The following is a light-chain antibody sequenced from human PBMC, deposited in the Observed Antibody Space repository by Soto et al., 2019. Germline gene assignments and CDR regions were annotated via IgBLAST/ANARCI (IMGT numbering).Light chain of an antibody. Sequence: EIVLTQSPGTLSVSPGDRVTLACMPSPAISINLAWYQHKPGQAPRLRIHGASTRATGIPARISGSGSGTEFTLTISSLQSEDVAVYYCQQFRNWPWTFGQGTKVDIK. V-gene: IGKV3D-15*01. CDR3: QQFRNWPWT. CDR2: GAS. J-gene: IGKJ1*01. CDR1: PAISIN.